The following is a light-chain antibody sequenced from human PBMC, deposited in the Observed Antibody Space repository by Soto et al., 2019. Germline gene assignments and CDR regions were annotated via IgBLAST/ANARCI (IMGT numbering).Light chain of an antibody. CDR3: QQLNDYPPMFT. CDR1: QVIGSY. Sequence: DIQLTQSPSFLSASVGDRVTVTCRASQVIGSYLAWFQQKPGKAPKLLIYEASTLQSGVPSRFSGSESGTEFTLTISSLQPEDFATYYCQQLNDYPPMFTFGPGTKVDI. V-gene: IGKV1-9*01. J-gene: IGKJ3*01. CDR2: EAS.